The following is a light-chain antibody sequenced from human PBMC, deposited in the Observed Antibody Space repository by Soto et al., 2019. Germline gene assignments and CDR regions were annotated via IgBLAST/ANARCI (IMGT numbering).Light chain of an antibody. CDR2: KDS. V-gene: IGLV3-25*03. J-gene: IGLJ2*01. CDR1: ALSKQY. CDR3: QSADSSGTLGVV. Sequence: SYELTQAPSVSVSPGQTARITCTGDALSKQYAYWYQQKPGQAPVLVIYKDSERPSGIPERFSGSSSGTTVTLTISGVQAEDEADYYCQSADSSGTLGVVFGGGTKLTV.